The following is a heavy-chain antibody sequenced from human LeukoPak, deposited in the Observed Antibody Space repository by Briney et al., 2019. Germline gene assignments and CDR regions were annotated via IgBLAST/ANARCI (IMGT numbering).Heavy chain of an antibody. D-gene: IGHD6-19*01. J-gene: IGHJ4*02. Sequence: GGSLRLSCAASGFAVKSSYMNWVRQAPGKGLEWVSVLYAGGESYYADSVKGRFTISRDNSKNTLYLQMNSLRAEDTAVYYCARYHSSGWSGAFGYWGQGTLVTVSS. CDR1: GFAVKSSY. CDR2: LYAGGES. CDR3: ARYHSSGWSGAFGY. V-gene: IGHV3-53*01.